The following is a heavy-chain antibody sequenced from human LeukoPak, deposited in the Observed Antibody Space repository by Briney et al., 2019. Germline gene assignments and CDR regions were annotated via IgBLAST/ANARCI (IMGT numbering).Heavy chain of an antibody. J-gene: IGHJ4*02. V-gene: IGHV1-24*01. Sequence: ASVKVSFKVSGYTLTELSIHWVRQAPGKGLEWMGGFNPKDGETIYAQKFQGRVTMTEDTSTDTAYMELSSLRSEDTAVYYCAKIAHYGAYSDYWGQGTLVTVSS. CDR2: FNPKDGET. CDR3: AKIAHYGAYSDY. CDR1: GYTLTELS. D-gene: IGHD4-17*01.